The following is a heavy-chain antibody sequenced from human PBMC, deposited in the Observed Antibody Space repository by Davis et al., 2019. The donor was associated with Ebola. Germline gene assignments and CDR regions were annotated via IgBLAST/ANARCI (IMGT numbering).Heavy chain of an antibody. CDR2: ISGSGGST. Sequence: GGSLRLSCVASGYTFRIHAMSWVRQAPGKGLEWVSAISGSGGSTYYADSVKGRFTISRDNSKNTLYLQMNSLRAEDTAVYYCAKDHSGRLRFTYGMDVWGQGTTVTVSS. CDR1: GYTFRIHA. CDR3: AKDHSGRLRFTYGMDV. J-gene: IGHJ6*02. D-gene: IGHD3-3*01. V-gene: IGHV3-23*01.